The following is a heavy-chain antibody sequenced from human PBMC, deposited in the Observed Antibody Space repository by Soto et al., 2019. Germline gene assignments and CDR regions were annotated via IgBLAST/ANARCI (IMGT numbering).Heavy chain of an antibody. D-gene: IGHD3-22*01. CDR2: IYPGDSDT. CDR1: GYTFTDYW. J-gene: IGHJ3*01. Sequence: PGESLKISCKGSGYTFTDYWIGWVRQLPGKGLEWMGIIYPGDSDTRYSPSFQGHVTITVDKSTNTAYLQWNTLRASDTAMYYCARQTHYGSSAKRGFDVWGQGTMVTVSS. CDR3: ARQTHYGSSAKRGFDV. V-gene: IGHV5-51*01.